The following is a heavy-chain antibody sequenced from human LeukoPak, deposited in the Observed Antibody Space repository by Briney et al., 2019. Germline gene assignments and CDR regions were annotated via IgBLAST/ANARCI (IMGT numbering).Heavy chain of an antibody. CDR3: AKGGSYGEDTAFDI. J-gene: IGHJ3*02. Sequence: GGTLRLSCAASGFTFSSYGMSWVRQAPGKGLEWVSAISGSGGSTYYADSVKGRFTISRDNSKNTLYLQMNSLRAEDTAVYYCAKGGSYGEDTAFDIWGQGTMVTVSS. D-gene: IGHD1-26*01. CDR1: GFTFSSYG. CDR2: ISGSGGST. V-gene: IGHV3-23*01.